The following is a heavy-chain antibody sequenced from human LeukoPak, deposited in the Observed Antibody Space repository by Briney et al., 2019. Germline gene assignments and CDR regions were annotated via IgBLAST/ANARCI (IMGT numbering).Heavy chain of an antibody. CDR1: GGSISSYY. CDR2: IYYSGLT. D-gene: IGHD6-19*01. Sequence: PSETLSLTCTVPGGSISSYYWSWIRQPPGKALEWIAYIYYSGLTNYNPSLKSRVTISVDTSKNQFSLKLSSVTAADTAVYYCARWDSSAWFYDFWGQGTLVTVSS. J-gene: IGHJ4*02. V-gene: IGHV4-59*08. CDR3: ARWDSSAWFYDF.